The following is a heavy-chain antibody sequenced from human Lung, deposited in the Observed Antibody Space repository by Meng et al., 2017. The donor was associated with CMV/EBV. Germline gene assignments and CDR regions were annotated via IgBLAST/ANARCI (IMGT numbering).Heavy chain of an antibody. V-gene: IGHV4-4*02. J-gene: IGHJ4*02. CDR2: IDDSGST. CDR3: ARGKQDAWELLAY. CDR1: GVSISSNIR. D-gene: IGHD1-26*01. Sequence: QERLQGSGQELVKPSGTLSLTCGVSGVSISSNIRWTWVRQPPGKGLEWIGDIDDSGSTNYNPSLNSRISISLDKSKNHFSLKVNSVTAADTAVYYCARGKQDAWELLAYWGQGALVTVSS.